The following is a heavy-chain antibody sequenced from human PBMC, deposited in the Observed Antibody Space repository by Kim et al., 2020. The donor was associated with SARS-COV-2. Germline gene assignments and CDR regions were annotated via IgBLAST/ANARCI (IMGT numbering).Heavy chain of an antibody. CDR1: GGSISSGSYY. Sequence: SETLSLTCTVSGGSISSGSYYWSWIRQPAGKGLEWIGRIYTSGSTNYNPSLKSRVTISVDTSKNQFSLKLSSVTAADTAVYYCASASSGYYHNWFDPWGQGTLVTVSS. V-gene: IGHV4-61*02. CDR3: ASASSGYYHNWFDP. D-gene: IGHD3-22*01. CDR2: IYTSGST. J-gene: IGHJ5*02.